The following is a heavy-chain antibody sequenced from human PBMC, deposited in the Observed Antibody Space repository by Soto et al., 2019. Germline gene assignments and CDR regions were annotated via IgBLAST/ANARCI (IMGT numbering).Heavy chain of an antibody. CDR1: GDSMSSSSNY. V-gene: IGHV4-39*01. J-gene: IGHJ4*02. CDR2: ISYSGTT. CDR3: ARHDPISMIVVVTRY. D-gene: IGHD3-22*01. Sequence: PSETLSLTCAVSGDSMSSSSNYWGWIRQPPGKGLEWIGRISYSGTTYYNPSLRGRVTISVETSKNQFSLKLSSVTAADTAVYFCARHDPISMIVVVTRYWGQGTLVTVPQ.